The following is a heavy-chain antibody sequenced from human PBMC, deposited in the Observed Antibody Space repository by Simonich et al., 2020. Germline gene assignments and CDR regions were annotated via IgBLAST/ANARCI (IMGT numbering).Heavy chain of an antibody. CDR3: ARDEWFDP. J-gene: IGHJ5*02. V-gene: IGHV1-2*02. CDR2: INPKSGGT. Sequence: QVQLVQSGAEVKKPGASVKVSCKASGYTFTGYYLHWVRQAPGQGLEGMGRINPKSGGTNYAQKFQGRGTMTRDTSISTAYMELSRLRSDDTAVYYCARDEWFDPWGQGTLVTVSS. CDR1: GYTFTGYY.